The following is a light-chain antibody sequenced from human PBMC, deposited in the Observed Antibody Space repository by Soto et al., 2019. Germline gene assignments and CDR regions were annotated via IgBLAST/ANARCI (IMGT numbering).Light chain of an antibody. Sequence: EIVMTQSPATLSVSPGERATLSCRASQSVSSNLAWYQQKPGQAPRLLIYGASTRATGIPARFSGSGSGTEFTLTISSLQSEDFAVYNCQQYSNWPPLFGGGTKVEIK. CDR3: QQYSNWPPL. CDR1: QSVSSN. CDR2: GAS. J-gene: IGKJ4*01. V-gene: IGKV3-15*01.